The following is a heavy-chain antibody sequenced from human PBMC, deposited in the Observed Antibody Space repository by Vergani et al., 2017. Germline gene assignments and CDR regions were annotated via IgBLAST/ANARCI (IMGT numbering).Heavy chain of an antibody. CDR2: IYYSGST. V-gene: IGHV4-59*08. CDR3: ARGSPPTTRTPYGMDV. Sequence: VQLVESGGGLVKPGGSLRLSCAASGFTFSNAWMSWVRQAPGKGLEWIGYIYYSGSTNYNPSLKSRVTISVDTSKNQFSLKLSSVTAADTAVYYCARGSPPTTRTPYGMDVWGQGTTVTVSS. D-gene: IGHD4-11*01. CDR1: GFTFSNAW. J-gene: IGHJ6*02.